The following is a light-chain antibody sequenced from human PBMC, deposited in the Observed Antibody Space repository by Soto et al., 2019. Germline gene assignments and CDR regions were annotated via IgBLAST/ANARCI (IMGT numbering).Light chain of an antibody. J-gene: IGKJ1*01. CDR3: QQYGSSPT. Sequence: EIVLTQSPGTLSVSPGERATLSCRASQSGTSSFVAWYQQKPGQAPRLLIYGASSRAAGIPDRFSGSGSGTDFTLTISGLEPEDLAVYHCQQYGSSPTFGQGTKVEIK. CDR2: GAS. V-gene: IGKV3-20*01. CDR1: QSGTSSF.